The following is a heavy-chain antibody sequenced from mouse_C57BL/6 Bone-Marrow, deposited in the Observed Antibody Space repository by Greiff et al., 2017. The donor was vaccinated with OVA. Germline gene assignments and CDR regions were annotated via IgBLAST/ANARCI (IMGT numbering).Heavy chain of an antibody. D-gene: IGHD1-1*01. Sequence: VQLKESGAELVRPGASVKLSCTASGYNITDDYMHWVKQRPEQGLEWIGWIDPENGDTEYDSKFQGKATITADTSSNTAYLQLSSLTSEDTAVYYCTTCYGSDYFDYWGQGTTLTVSS. J-gene: IGHJ2*01. CDR2: IDPENGDT. CDR1: GYNITDDY. V-gene: IGHV14-4*01. CDR3: TTCYGSDYFDY.